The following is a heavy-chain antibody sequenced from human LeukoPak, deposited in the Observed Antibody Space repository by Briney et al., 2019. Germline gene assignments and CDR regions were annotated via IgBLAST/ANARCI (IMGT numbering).Heavy chain of an antibody. V-gene: IGHV4-39*07. CDR1: GGSISSSSYY. CDR3: TRDMEYPGAGFDY. Sequence: PSETLSLTCTVSGGSISSSSYYWGWIRQPPGKGLEWIGSVYSSGSIYYNPSLRSQITISIDTSENQFSLKLTSVAAADTAMYYCTRDMEYPGAGFDYWGQGIPVTVSS. D-gene: IGHD3-3*01. CDR2: VYSSGSI. J-gene: IGHJ4*02.